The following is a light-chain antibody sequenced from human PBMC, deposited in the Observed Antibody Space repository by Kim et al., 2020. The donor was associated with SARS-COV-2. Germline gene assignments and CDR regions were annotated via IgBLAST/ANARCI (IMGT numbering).Light chain of an antibody. CDR2: EAS. V-gene: IGKV1-5*03. CDR3: QQYNDYSAT. Sequence: SASVGDSVTMTCRASQTISSRMAWYQQKPGKVPTRLIYEASTLESGVPSRFSGSRSGTEFTLTISSLQPDDFATYYCQQYNDYSATFGQGTKLEI. J-gene: IGKJ2*01. CDR1: QTISSR.